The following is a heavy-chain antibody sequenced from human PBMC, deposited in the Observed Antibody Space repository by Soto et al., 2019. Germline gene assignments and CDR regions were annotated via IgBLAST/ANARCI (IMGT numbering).Heavy chain of an antibody. J-gene: IGHJ3*02. V-gene: IGHV1-18*01. CDR2: ISAYNGNT. CDR3: ARDEEEVGDREDAFDI. Sequence: QVQLVQSGAEVKKPGASVKVSCKASGYTFTSYGISWVRQAPGQGLEWMGWISAYNGNTNYAQKLQGRVTMTTDTATSPAYMELRSLRSDDTAVYYCARDEEEVGDREDAFDIWGQGTMVTVSS. D-gene: IGHD1-26*01. CDR1: GYTFTSYG.